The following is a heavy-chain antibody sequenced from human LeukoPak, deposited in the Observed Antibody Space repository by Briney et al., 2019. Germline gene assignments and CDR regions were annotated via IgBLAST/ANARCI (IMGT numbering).Heavy chain of an antibody. CDR3: ARDRGWRTTGYYLYHFDY. J-gene: IGHJ4*02. CDR1: GFTFTDFF. Sequence: GGPLRLSCVASGFTFTDFFMSWVRQAPGKGLEGVASIKHNGGEKYYVDSVKGRFTISRDNAKNSLYLEMSSLRVEDTAVYYCARDRGWRTTGYYLYHFDYWGQGTLVTFAS. V-gene: IGHV3-7*01. D-gene: IGHD3-9*01. CDR2: IKHNGGEK.